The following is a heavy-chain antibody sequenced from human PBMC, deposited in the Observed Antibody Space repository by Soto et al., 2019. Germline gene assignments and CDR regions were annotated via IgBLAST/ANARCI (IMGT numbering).Heavy chain of an antibody. Sequence: SVKISCKASGGTFGSYAISWVRQAPGQGLERMRGIIPIFGTANYAQKFQGRVMITADEFTSTAYMELSSRRSEDTAVYYCARWSRDSSGYLFPFGDAFDIWGQGTMVTVSS. CDR3: ARWSRDSSGYLFPFGDAFDI. CDR1: GGTFGSYA. J-gene: IGHJ3*02. V-gene: IGHV1-69*01. CDR2: IIPIFGTA. D-gene: IGHD3-22*01.